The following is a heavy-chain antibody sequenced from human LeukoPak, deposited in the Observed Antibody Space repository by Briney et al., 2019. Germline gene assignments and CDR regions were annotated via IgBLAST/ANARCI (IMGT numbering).Heavy chain of an antibody. Sequence: SETLSLTCAVYGGSFSGYYWSWIRQPPGKGLEWTGEINHSGSTNYNPSLKSRVTISVDTSKNQFSLKLSSVTAADTAVYYCARVEVATPEYYFDYWGQGTLVTVSS. CDR1: GGSFSGYY. CDR3: ARVEVATPEYYFDY. V-gene: IGHV4-34*01. J-gene: IGHJ4*02. D-gene: IGHD5-12*01. CDR2: INHSGST.